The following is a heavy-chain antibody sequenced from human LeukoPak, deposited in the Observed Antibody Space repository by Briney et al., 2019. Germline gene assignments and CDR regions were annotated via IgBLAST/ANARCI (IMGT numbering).Heavy chain of an antibody. CDR1: GFTFSTYS. V-gene: IGHV3-21*01. CDR2: ISSTSSRYI. CDR3: ARDTRERTTVNYYYYYMDV. D-gene: IGHD4-17*01. J-gene: IGHJ6*03. Sequence: GGSLRLSCVASGFTFSTYSMNWVRQAPGKGLEWVSCISSTSSRYIYYADSVKGRFTISRDNAKNSLYLQMISLRAEDTAVYYCARDTRERTTVNYYYYYMDVWGKGTTVTVSS.